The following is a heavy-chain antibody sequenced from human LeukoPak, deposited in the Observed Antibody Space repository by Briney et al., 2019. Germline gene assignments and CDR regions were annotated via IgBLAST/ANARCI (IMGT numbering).Heavy chain of an antibody. V-gene: IGHV4-59*01. CDR3: ARGLSMYYYDSSGYGPDAFDI. CDR1: GGSISSYY. D-gene: IGHD3-22*01. CDR2: IYYSGST. J-gene: IGHJ3*02. Sequence: PSETLSLTCTVSGGSISSYYWSWIRQPPGKGLEWIGYIYYSGSTNYNPSLKSRVTISVDTSKNQFSLKLSSVTAADTAVYYCARGLSMYYYDSSGYGPDAFDIWGQGTMVTVSS.